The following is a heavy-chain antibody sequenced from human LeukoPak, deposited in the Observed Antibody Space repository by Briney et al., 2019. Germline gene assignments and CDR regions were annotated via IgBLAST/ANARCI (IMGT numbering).Heavy chain of an antibody. V-gene: IGHV3-74*01. Sequence: QPGGSLRLSCAASGFTLSSYWMHWVRQAPGKGLVWVSGINSDGGSTRYADSVKGRFIITRDNAKNMLYLQMNGLRAEDTAVYYCASMNGHAFDIWGQGTRVTVSS. D-gene: IGHD2-8*01. J-gene: IGHJ3*02. CDR1: GFTLSSYW. CDR2: INSDGGST. CDR3: ASMNGHAFDI.